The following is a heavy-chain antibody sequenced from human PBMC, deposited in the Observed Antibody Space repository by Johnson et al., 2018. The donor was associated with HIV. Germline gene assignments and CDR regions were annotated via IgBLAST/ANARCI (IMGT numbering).Heavy chain of an antibody. Sequence: MQLVESGGGVVRPGGSLRLSCAASRFTFDDYGMSWVRQAPGKGLEWISGINWNGDSPGYADSVKGRFTISIDNAKNSLYLQMNSLRAEDTALYYYARRGGSGWSAFDIWGQGTIVTVSS. CDR2: INWNGDSP. V-gene: IGHV3-20*04. CDR3: ARRGGSGWSAFDI. J-gene: IGHJ3*02. CDR1: RFTFDDYG. D-gene: IGHD6-19*01.